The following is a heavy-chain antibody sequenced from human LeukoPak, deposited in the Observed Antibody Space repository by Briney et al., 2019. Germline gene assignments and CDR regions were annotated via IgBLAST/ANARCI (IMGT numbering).Heavy chain of an antibody. J-gene: IGHJ4*02. CDR2: LSGSGDTT. D-gene: IGHD6-19*01. CDR3: ARSRGAGPGAYFDY. CDR1: GFTFSAYD. Sequence: GGSLRLSCEASGFTFSAYDMSWVRQAPGKGLEWVSFLSGSGDTTYYADSVEGRFTISRDNAENSLYLQMNSLRAEDTAVYYCARSRGAGPGAYFDYWGQGTLVTVTS. V-gene: IGHV3-23*01.